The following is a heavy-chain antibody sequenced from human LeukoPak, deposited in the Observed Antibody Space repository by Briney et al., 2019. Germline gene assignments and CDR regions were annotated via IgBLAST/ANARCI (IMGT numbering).Heavy chain of an antibody. CDR2: ISSSSSYI. CDR1: GFTFSSYS. CDR3: ASLSVVQFYFDY. D-gene: IGHD4-23*01. V-gene: IGHV3-21*01. J-gene: IGHJ4*02. Sequence: PGGSLRLSCAASGFTFSSYSMNWVRQAPGKGLEWVSSISSSSSYIYYADSVKGRFTISRDNAKNSLYLQMNSLRAEDTAVYYCASLSVVQFYFDYWGQGTLVTVSS.